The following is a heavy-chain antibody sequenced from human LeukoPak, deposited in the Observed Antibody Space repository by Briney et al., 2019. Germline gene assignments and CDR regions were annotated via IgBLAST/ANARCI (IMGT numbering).Heavy chain of an antibody. CDR2: INHSGST. CDR1: GGSFSGYY. Sequence: KPSETLSLTCAVYGGSFSGYYWSWIRQPPGKGLEGIGEINHSGSTNYNPSLKSRVTISVDTSKNQFSLKLSSVTVADTAVYYCARDLSVAGTGGSDYWGQGTLVTVSS. D-gene: IGHD6-19*01. V-gene: IGHV4-34*01. CDR3: ARDLSVAGTGGSDY. J-gene: IGHJ4*02.